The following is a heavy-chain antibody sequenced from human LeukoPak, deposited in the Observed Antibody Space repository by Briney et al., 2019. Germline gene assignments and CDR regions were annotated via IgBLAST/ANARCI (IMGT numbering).Heavy chain of an antibody. V-gene: IGHV1-2*02. J-gene: IGHJ4*02. Sequence: ASVKVSCKASGYTFTGYYMHWVRQAPGQGLEWMGWINPNSGGTNYAQKFQGRVTMTRDTSISTAYMELSRLRSDDTAVYYCARSPKFGESRADYWGQGTLVTVSS. D-gene: IGHD3-10*01. CDR3: ARSPKFGESRADY. CDR2: INPNSGGT. CDR1: GYTFTGYY.